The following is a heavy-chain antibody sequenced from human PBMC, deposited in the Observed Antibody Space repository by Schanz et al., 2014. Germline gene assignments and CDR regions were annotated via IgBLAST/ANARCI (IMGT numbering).Heavy chain of an antibody. D-gene: IGHD2-8*02. Sequence: QVQLQESGPGLVKPSETLSLTCTVSGGSISSHFWSWIRQPPGKGLEWIGYMYHSGSSNYNPSLKSRVTISVDTSKNQFFLKMTSLTAADTAVYFCARVGGGILTSWYSLDSWGQGTLVTVS. V-gene: IGHV4-59*11. CDR3: ARVGGGILTSWYSLDS. J-gene: IGHJ4*02. CDR1: GGSISSHF. CDR2: MYHSGSS.